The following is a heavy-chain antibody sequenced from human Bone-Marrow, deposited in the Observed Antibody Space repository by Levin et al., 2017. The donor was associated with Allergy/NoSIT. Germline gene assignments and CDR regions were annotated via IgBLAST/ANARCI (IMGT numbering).Heavy chain of an antibody. V-gene: IGHV4-39*02. D-gene: IGHD5/OR15-5a*01. J-gene: IGHJ4*02. Sequence: SETLSLTCTVSGVSVSSSDYHWGWLRQSPGKGLEWIGSVFYTGTTYYHPSLKSRVTISVDRSKNQFSLKLTSLTATDTAVYYCARDMFKCPADYWGQGTLVTVSS. CDR1: GVSVSSSDYH. CDR2: VFYTGTT. CDR3: ARDMFKCPADY.